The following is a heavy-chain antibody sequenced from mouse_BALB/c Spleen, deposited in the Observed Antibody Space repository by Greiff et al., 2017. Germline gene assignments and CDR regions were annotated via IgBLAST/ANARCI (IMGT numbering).Heavy chain of an antibody. CDR1: GYTFTDYN. CDR2: IYPYNGGT. Sequence: EVQLQQSGPELVKPGASVKISCKASGYTFTDYNMHWVRQSHGKSLEWIGYIYPYNGGTGYNQKFKSKATLTVDNSSSTAYMELRSLTSEDSAVYYCAREEEPYYGLWFAYWGQGTLVTVSA. J-gene: IGHJ3*01. CDR3: AREEEPYYGLWFAY. D-gene: IGHD1-1*02. V-gene: IGHV1S29*02.